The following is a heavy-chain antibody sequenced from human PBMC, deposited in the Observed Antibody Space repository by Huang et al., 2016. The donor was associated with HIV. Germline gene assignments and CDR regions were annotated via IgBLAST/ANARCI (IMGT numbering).Heavy chain of an antibody. V-gene: IGHV3-30-3*01. CDR1: GFTFRNYA. CDR3: AISEPSRYYFDY. J-gene: IGHJ4*02. Sequence: QVQLVESGGGVVQPGTSLRLSCAASGFTFRNYAMTWFRQAPGKGREWVAVISNEGSTKYDADSVKGRFTISRDNSKNTVYLQMNSLRAEDTAVYYCAISEPSRYYFDYWGQGTLVTVSS. CDR2: ISNEGSTK.